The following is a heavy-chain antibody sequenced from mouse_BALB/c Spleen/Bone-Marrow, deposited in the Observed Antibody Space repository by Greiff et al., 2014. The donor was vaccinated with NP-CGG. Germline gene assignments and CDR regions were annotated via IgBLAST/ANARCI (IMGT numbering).Heavy chain of an antibody. J-gene: IGHJ3*01. D-gene: IGHD2-3*01. CDR1: GYTFTSYW. Sequence: QVHMKQSGAELARPGASVKLSCKASGYTFTSYWMQWVKQRPGQGLEWIGTIYPGDGDTRYTQKFKGKATLTADKSSSTAYMQLSSLASEDSAVYYCARFGYSFAYWGQGTLVTVSA. CDR3: ARFGYSFAY. CDR2: IYPGDGDT. V-gene: IGHV1-87*01.